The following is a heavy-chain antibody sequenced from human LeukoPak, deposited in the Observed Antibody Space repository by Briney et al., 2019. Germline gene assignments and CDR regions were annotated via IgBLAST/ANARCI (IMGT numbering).Heavy chain of an antibody. CDR3: AREDYGDYRD. CDR2: INPNSGGT. CDR1: GYTFTGYY. J-gene: IGHJ4*02. D-gene: IGHD4-17*01. Sequence: ASVKVSCKASGYTFTGYYMHWVRQAPGQGLEWMGWINPNSGGTNYAQKFQGRVTMTRGTSISTAYMELSSLRSDDTAVYYCAREDYGDYRDWGQGTLVTVSS. V-gene: IGHV1-2*02.